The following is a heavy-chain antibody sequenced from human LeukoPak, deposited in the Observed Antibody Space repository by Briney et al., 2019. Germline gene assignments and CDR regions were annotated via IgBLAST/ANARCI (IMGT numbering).Heavy chain of an antibody. CDR1: GGSISSSSYY. Sequence: PSQTLFLTCTVSGGSISSSSYYWGRVRQPPGKGLEWIGSIYYSGSTYYNPSVKSRVTISVDTYKNQFALKLSSVTAADTAVYYWARLHSGPMVVTRPDHFDIWGEGTMVTASS. V-gene: IGHV4-39*01. J-gene: IGHJ3*02. CDR2: IYYSGST. CDR3: ARLHSGPMVVTRPDHFDI. D-gene: IGHD4-23*01.